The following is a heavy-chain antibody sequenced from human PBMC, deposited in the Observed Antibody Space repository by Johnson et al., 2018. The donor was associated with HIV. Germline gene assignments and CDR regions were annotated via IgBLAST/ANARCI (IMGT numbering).Heavy chain of an antibody. Sequence: VQLVESGGGLVQPGGSLRLSCAASGFTFSSYWMSWVRQAPGKGLEWVANIKQDGSEKYYADSVKGRFTISRDNAKNSLYLEMNSLRAEDTAMYYCAKGLVTYYYGLVIWGQGTMVTVSS. D-gene: IGHD3-10*01. CDR2: IKQDGSEK. CDR1: GFTFSSYW. CDR3: AKGLVTYYYGLVI. V-gene: IGHV3-7*03. J-gene: IGHJ3*02.